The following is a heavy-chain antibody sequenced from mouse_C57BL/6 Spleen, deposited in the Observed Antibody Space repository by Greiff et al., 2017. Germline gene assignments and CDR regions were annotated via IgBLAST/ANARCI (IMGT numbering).Heavy chain of an antibody. CDR2: IDPSDSYT. D-gene: IGHD1-1*01. CDR3: AREVYGSSYKFAY. J-gene: IGHJ3*01. V-gene: IGHV1-69*01. Sequence: QVQLKQPGAELVMPGASVKLSCKASGYTFTSYWMHWVKQRPGQGFEWIGEIDPSDSYTNYNQQFKGKSTLTVDKSSSTSYMQLSILTSEDSAVYYCAREVYGSSYKFAYWGQGILVTVSA. CDR1: GYTFTSYW.